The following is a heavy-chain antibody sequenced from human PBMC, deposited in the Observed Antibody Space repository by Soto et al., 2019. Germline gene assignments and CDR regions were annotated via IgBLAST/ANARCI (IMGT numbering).Heavy chain of an antibody. V-gene: IGHV3-7*05. J-gene: IGHJ5*02. CDR1: GFTFRSYW. D-gene: IGHD2-21*01. Sequence: EVQLVESGGGLVQPGGSLRLSCVASGFTFRSYWMSWVRQAPGKGLEWVANINEDESEKNNVDSVKGRFTIARDNAKNSLYLQRNSRMPEDTAMYFCARGDCYSGDLWGQGNLVTVPP. CDR2: INEDESEK. CDR3: ARGDCYSGDL.